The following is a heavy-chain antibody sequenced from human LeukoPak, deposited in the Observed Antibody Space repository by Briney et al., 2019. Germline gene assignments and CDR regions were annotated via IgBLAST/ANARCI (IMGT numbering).Heavy chain of an antibody. Sequence: PSETLSLTCTVSGGSIYSGSYYWSWIRQPAGKGLEWIGRIYTSGSTNYNPSLKSRVTISVDTSKNQFSLKLSSVTAADTAVYYCARSRGVTGYFDYWGQGTLVTVSS. D-gene: IGHD3-9*01. CDR3: ARSRGVTGYFDY. J-gene: IGHJ4*02. CDR1: GGSIYSGSYY. CDR2: IYTSGST. V-gene: IGHV4-61*02.